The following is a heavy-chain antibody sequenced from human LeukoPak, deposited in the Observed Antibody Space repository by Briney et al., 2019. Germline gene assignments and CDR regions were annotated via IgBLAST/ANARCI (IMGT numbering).Heavy chain of an antibody. Sequence: SETLSLTCTVSGGSISSSSYYWGWIRQPPGKGLEWIGSIYYSGSTYYNPFLKSRVTISVDTSKNQFSLKLSSVTAADTAVYYCARVSVIAARPPGWFDPWGQGTLVTVSS. J-gene: IGHJ5*02. V-gene: IGHV4-39*07. CDR1: GGSISSSSYY. D-gene: IGHD6-6*01. CDR3: ARVSVIAARPPGWFDP. CDR2: IYYSGST.